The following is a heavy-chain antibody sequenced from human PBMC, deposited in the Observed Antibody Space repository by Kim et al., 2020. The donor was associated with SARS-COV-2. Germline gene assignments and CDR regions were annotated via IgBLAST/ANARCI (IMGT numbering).Heavy chain of an antibody. CDR1: GGSFSGYY. D-gene: IGHD6-19*01. CDR3: ASLGTDSSGWLD. CDR2: INHSGST. J-gene: IGHJ4*02. V-gene: IGHV4-34*01. Sequence: SETLSLTCAVYGGSFSGYYWSWIRQPPGKGLEWIGEINHSGSTNYNPSLKSRVTISVDTSKNQFSLKLSSVTAADTAVYYCASLGTDSSGWLDWGQGTLVTVSS.